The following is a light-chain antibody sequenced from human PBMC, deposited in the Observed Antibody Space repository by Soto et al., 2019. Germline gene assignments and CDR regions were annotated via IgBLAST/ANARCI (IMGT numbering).Light chain of an antibody. J-gene: IGLJ1*01. CDR3: SSYTTISTYV. CDR1: SSDVGGYNY. Sequence: QSALTQPSSVSGSPGQSITISCTGTSSDVGGYNYVSWYQQHPGKAPKLMIYDARNRPSGVSNRFSGSKSVNTASLTISGLQAEDEADYYCSSYTTISTYVFGTGTKVTVL. CDR2: DAR. V-gene: IGLV2-14*01.